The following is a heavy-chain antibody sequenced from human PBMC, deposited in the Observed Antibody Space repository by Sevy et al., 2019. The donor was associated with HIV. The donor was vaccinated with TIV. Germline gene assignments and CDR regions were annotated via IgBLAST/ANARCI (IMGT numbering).Heavy chain of an antibody. CDR2: IYYSGST. CDR1: GGSISSSSYY. V-gene: IGHV4-39*01. CDR3: ARLPRTSIAAAGTGNAKFDP. Sequence: SETLSLTCTVSGGSISSSSYYWGWIRQPPGKGLEWIGSIYYSGSTYYNPSLKSRVTISVDTSKNQFSLKLSSVTAADTAVYYCARLPRTSIAAAGTGNAKFDPWGQGTLVTVSS. J-gene: IGHJ5*02. D-gene: IGHD6-13*01.